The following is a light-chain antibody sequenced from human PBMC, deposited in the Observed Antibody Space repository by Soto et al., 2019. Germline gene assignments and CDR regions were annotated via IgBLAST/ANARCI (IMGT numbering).Light chain of an antibody. CDR2: AAS. CDR1: QGISSD. J-gene: IGKJ1*01. Sequence: DIQLTQSPSFLSASVGDRVTITCRASQGISSDLAWYQQNPGKAPKLLIYAASTLQSGVPSRFSGSGSGTEFTLTISSLQPDDFATYYCQQYSSYWTFAQGTKVDIK. V-gene: IGKV1-9*01. CDR3: QQYSSYWT.